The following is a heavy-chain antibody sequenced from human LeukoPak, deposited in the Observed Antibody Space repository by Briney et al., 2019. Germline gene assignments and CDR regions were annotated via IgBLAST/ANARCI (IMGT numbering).Heavy chain of an antibody. CDR3: ARHFFMEMAAIAYFDY. J-gene: IGHJ4*02. D-gene: IGHD5-24*01. CDR1: GYSISSGYY. CDR2: IYYSGST. Sequence: PSETLSLTCAVSGYSISSGYYWGWIRQPPGKGLEWIGCIYYSGSTYYNPSLTSRVTISVDTSKNQFSLKLSSVTAADTAVYYCARHFFMEMAAIAYFDYWGQGTLVTVSS. V-gene: IGHV4-38-2*01.